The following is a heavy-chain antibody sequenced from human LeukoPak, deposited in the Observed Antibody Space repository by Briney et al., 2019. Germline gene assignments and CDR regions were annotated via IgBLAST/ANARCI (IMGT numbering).Heavy chain of an antibody. D-gene: IGHD6-19*01. V-gene: IGHV3-53*01. Sequence: GGSLRLSCAASGFTVSSNYMSWVRQAPGKGLEWVSVIYSGGSTYYADSVKGRFTISRDNSKNTLYLQMNSLRAEDTAVYYCAKRRAVAGNYYFDYWGQGTLVTVSS. CDR3: AKRRAVAGNYYFDY. J-gene: IGHJ4*02. CDR1: GFTVSSNY. CDR2: IYSGGST.